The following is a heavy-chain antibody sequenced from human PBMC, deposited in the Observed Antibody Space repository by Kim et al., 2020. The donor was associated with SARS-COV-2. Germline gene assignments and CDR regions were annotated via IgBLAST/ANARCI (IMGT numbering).Heavy chain of an antibody. J-gene: IGHJ4*02. V-gene: IGHV4-39*01. CDR3: ARTGQLVVGFDY. D-gene: IGHD6-6*01. Sequence: YYHPSLKSRVTISVDTSKNQFSLKLSSVTAADTAVYYCARTGQLVVGFDYWGQGTLVTVSS.